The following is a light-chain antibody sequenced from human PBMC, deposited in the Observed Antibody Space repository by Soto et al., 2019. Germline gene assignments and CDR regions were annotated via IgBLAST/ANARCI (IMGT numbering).Light chain of an antibody. J-gene: IGKJ2*01. CDR2: DAS. V-gene: IGKV3-11*01. CDR3: HQRINWPRT. Sequence: DIVLTQSPATLYLSPGERATLSCRASQSVSSHLAWSQQKPGQAPRLLIYDASNRATGIPARFSGSGSGTVFTLTISSLGPEDSAVYYCHQRINWPRTFGQGTKLEIK. CDR1: QSVSSH.